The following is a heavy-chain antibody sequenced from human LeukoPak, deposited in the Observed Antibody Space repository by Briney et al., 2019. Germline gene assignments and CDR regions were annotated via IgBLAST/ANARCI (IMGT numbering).Heavy chain of an antibody. CDR3: ARDIRIPDDYYGMDV. D-gene: IGHD3-9*01. V-gene: IGHV4-31*03. CDR2: IYYSGST. Sequence: SQTLSLTCTVSGGSISSGGYYWSWIRQHPGKGLEWIGYIYYSGSTYYNPSLKSRVTISVDTSKNRFSLKLSSVTAADTAVYYCARDIRIPDDYYGMDVWGQGTTVTVSS. J-gene: IGHJ6*02. CDR1: GGSISSGGYY.